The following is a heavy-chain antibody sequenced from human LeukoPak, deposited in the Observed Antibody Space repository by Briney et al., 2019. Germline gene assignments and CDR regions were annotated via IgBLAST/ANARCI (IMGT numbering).Heavy chain of an antibody. Sequence: SETLSLTCAVYGGSFSGYYWSCIRQPPGKGLEWIGEINHSGSTNYNPSLKSRVTISVDTSKNQFSLKLSSVTAADTAVYYCARGGSKKWLASSGILGGLFDYWGQGTLVTVSS. CDR1: GGSFSGYY. D-gene: IGHD6-19*01. V-gene: IGHV4-34*01. CDR2: INHSGST. J-gene: IGHJ4*02. CDR3: ARGGSKKWLASSGILGGLFDY.